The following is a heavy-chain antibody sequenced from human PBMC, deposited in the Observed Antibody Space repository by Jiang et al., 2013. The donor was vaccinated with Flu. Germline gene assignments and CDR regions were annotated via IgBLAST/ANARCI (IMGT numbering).Heavy chain of an antibody. CDR3: ARLRYALDY. J-gene: IGHJ4*02. CDR2: IYYSGST. V-gene: IGHV4-59*08. CDR1: GGSISSYY. Sequence: PGLVRPSETLSLTCTVSGGSISSYYWSWIRQPPGKGLEWIGYIYYSGSTSYKPSLKSRVTISVDTSKNQFSLKLSSVTAADTAVYYCARLRYALDYWGQGTLVTVSS. D-gene: IGHD5-12*01.